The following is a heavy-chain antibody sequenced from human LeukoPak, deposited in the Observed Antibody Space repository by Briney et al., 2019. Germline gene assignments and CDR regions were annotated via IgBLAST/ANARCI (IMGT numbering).Heavy chain of an antibody. CDR2: ISSTSGYI. V-gene: IGHV3-21*01. Sequence: GGSLRLSCAASGFTFSTYGMNWVRQAPGKGPEWVSSISSTSGYIYYADSVKGRFTISRDNAKNSLYLQMNSLRAEDTAVYYCARDRGDYDYVWGSYQFDYWGQGTLVTVSS. J-gene: IGHJ4*02. CDR3: ARDRGDYDYVWGSYQFDY. D-gene: IGHD3-16*02. CDR1: GFTFSTYG.